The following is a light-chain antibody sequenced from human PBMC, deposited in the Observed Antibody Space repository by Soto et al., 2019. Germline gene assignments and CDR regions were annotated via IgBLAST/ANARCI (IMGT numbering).Light chain of an antibody. CDR1: QSISVW. CDR2: KAS. CDR3: QHYNSYSEA. J-gene: IGKJ1*01. V-gene: IGKV1-5*03. Sequence: DIQMTQSPSTLSASVGDRVTITCRASQSISVWLAWYQQKAGKAPNLLIYKASRLESGVPSRFSGSGSETEFTLTISGLQPGDSATYYCQHYNSYSEAFDQGTKVDIK.